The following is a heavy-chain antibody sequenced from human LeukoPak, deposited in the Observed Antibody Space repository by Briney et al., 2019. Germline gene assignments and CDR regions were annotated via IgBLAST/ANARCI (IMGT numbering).Heavy chain of an antibody. Sequence: ASVKGSCKVSGYTLTELSMHWVRQAPGKGLEWMGGFDPEDGETIYAQKFQGRVTMTEDTSTDTAYMELSSLRSEDTAVYYCATVHQEVVGATDYFDYWGQGTLVTVSS. J-gene: IGHJ4*02. D-gene: IGHD1-26*01. V-gene: IGHV1-24*01. CDR1: GYTLTELS. CDR2: FDPEDGET. CDR3: ATVHQEVVGATDYFDY.